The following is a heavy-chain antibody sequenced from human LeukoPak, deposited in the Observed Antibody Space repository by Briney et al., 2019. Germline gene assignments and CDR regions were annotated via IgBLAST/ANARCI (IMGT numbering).Heavy chain of an antibody. CDR2: IYHSGST. CDR1: GGFISSHNW. D-gene: IGHD1-1*01. CDR3: ARHIPGLDGLPTYYYYYYGMDV. Sequence: SETLSLTCAVSGGFISSHNWWSWVRQPPGKGLEWIGEIYHSGSTNFNPSLKSRVNISVDMSKNQFSLKLSSVTAADTAVYYCARHIPGLDGLPTYYYYYYGMDVWGQGTTVTVSS. J-gene: IGHJ6*02. V-gene: IGHV4-4*02.